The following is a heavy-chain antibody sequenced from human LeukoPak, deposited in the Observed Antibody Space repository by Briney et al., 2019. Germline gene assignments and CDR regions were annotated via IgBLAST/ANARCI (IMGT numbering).Heavy chain of an antibody. CDR1: GYTFTSYY. CDR3: AREGHEYWVVVVPAAIGFYY. J-gene: IGHJ4*02. CDR2: INPSGGST. Sequence: ASVKVSCKASGYTFTSYYMHWVRQAPGQGLEWMGIINPSGGSTSYAQKFQGRVTMTRDMSTSTVYMELSSLRSEDTAVYYCAREGHEYWVVVVPAAIGFYYWGQGTLVTVSS. D-gene: IGHD2-2*01. V-gene: IGHV1-46*01.